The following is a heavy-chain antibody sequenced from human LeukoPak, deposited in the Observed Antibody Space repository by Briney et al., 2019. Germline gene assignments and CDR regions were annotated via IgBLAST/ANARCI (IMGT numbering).Heavy chain of an antibody. J-gene: IGHJ6*02. Sequence: GGSLRLSCAASGFTFSGSAMHWVRQASGKGLEWVGRIRSKANSYATAYAASVKGGFTISRDDSKNTAYLQMNSLKTEDTAVYYCTRHKERYCSSTSCYRVENYYGMDVWGQGTTVTVSS. CDR3: TRHKERYCSSTSCYRVENYYGMDV. D-gene: IGHD2-2*02. V-gene: IGHV3-73*01. CDR1: GFTFSGSA. CDR2: IRSKANSYAT.